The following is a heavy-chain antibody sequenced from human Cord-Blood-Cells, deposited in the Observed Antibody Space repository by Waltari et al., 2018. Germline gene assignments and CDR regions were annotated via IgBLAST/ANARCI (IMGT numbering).Heavy chain of an antibody. CDR3: GRVRLFDP. Sequence: EVQVAESEGGSAQTGGCVRLFCEALGLPCSSYSMNWVRQAPGRGLEWVSYISSSSSSVYYTDSVKGRFTNSRDNAKSSLDLQMDSLRDEDTAVYYCGRVRLFDPWGQGTLVTVSS. V-gene: IGHV3-48*02. J-gene: IGHJ5*02. CDR2: ISSSSSSV. CDR1: GLPCSSYS.